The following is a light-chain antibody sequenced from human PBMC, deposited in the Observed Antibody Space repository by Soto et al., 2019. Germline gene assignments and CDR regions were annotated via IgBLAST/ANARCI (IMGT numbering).Light chain of an antibody. V-gene: IGKV3-15*01. CDR1: QSVSSN. J-gene: IGKJ4*01. CDR2: GAS. Sequence: EIVMTQSPATLSVSPGERATLSCRASQSVSSNLAWYQQKPGQAPRLIIYGASTRATGNPARFSGRGFGIDFTLTISSLQSEDFAVCYCQQYNNWLTFGGGTKVEIK. CDR3: QQYNNWLT.